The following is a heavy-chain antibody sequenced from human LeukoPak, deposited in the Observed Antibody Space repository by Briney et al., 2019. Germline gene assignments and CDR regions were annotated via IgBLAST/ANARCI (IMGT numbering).Heavy chain of an antibody. J-gene: IGHJ4*02. Sequence: SETLSLTCIVSGGSISSSSYYWGWIRQPPGKGLEWIGSVYYSGSTYYSPSLESRVTISVDTSKNQFSLKLSSLRSEDTAVYYCATEINSSGWSTVDYWGQGTLVTVSS. D-gene: IGHD6-19*01. CDR2: VYYSGST. CDR1: GGSISSSSYY. V-gene: IGHV4-39*07. CDR3: ATEINSSGWSTVDY.